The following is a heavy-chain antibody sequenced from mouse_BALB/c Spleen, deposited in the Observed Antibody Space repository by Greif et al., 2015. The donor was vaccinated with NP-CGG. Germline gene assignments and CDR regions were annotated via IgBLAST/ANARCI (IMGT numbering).Heavy chain of an antibody. V-gene: IGHV5-12-1*01. J-gene: IGHJ2*01. Sequence: EVQLVESGGGLVKPGGSLKLSCAASGFAFSSYDMSWVRQTPEKRLEWVAYISSGGGSTYYPDTVKGRFTISRDNAKNTLYLQMSSLKSEDTAMYYCARHTTATDYWGQGTTLTVSS. CDR1: GFAFSSYD. CDR2: ISSGGGST. CDR3: ARHTTATDY. D-gene: IGHD1-2*01.